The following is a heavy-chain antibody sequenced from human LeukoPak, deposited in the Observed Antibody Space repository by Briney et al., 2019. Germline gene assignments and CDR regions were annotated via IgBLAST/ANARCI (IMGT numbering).Heavy chain of an antibody. J-gene: IGHJ4*02. CDR2: ISSNGGST. CDR3: ARGHSSGWYCGAYYFDY. D-gene: IGHD6-19*01. V-gene: IGHV3-64*01. Sequence: GGSLRLSCAASGFTFSSYAMHWVRQAPGKGLEYVSAISSNGGSTYYANSVKGRFTISRDNSKNTLYLQMGSLRAEDMAVYYCARGHSSGWYCGAYYFDYWGQGTLVTVSS. CDR1: GFTFSSYA.